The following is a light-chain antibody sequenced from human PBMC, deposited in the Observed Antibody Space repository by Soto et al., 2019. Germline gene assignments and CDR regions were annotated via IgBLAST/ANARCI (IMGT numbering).Light chain of an antibody. Sequence: QSVLTQPASVSGSPGQSITISCTGTSSDVGGYNYVSWYQQHPGKAPKLMIYDVSNRPSGVSNRFSGSKSGNTASLTISGLQAEDEAEYYCSSYTSSSIPVLGGGTQLTVL. CDR3: SSYTSSSIPV. J-gene: IGLJ7*01. V-gene: IGLV2-14*01. CDR1: SSDVGGYNY. CDR2: DVS.